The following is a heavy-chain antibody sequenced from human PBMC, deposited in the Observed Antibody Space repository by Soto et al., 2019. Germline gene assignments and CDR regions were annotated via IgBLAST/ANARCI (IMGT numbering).Heavy chain of an antibody. J-gene: IGHJ5*02. CDR2: INHSGST. D-gene: IGHD5-18*01. CDR3: ARARRVQLWLPSNRFDP. Sequence: QVQLQQWGAGLLKPSETLSLTCAVYGGSFSGYYWSWIRQPPGKGLEWIGEINHSGSTNYNPSLKRRVTISVDTSKNQFSLKLSSVTAADTAVYYCARARRVQLWLPSNRFDPWGQGTLVTVSS. V-gene: IGHV4-34*01. CDR1: GGSFSGYY.